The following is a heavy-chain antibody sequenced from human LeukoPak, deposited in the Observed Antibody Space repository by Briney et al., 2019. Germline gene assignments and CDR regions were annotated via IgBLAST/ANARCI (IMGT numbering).Heavy chain of an antibody. D-gene: IGHD3-9*01. J-gene: IGHJ2*01. CDR1: GGSISSYY. V-gene: IGHV4-59*08. CDR3: ARHGSYDILTGYYILVGPGRRNTNWYFDL. Sequence: SETLSLTCTVSGGSISSYYWSWIRQPPGKGLEWIGYIYYSGSTNYNPSLKSRVTISVDTSKNQFSLKLSSVTAADTAVYYCARHGSYDILTGYYILVGPGRRNTNWYFDLWGRGTLVTVSS. CDR2: IYYSGST.